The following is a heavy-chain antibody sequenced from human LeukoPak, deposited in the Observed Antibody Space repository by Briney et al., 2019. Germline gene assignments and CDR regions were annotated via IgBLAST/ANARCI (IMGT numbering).Heavy chain of an antibody. V-gene: IGHV3-23*01. CDR1: GFTFSNYD. J-gene: IGHJ2*01. D-gene: IGHD1-26*01. CDR2: ITGSGGST. CDR3: AKGNWGERLDWYFDL. Sequence: GGSLRFSCAASGFTFSNYDMSWVRQAPGSGLEWVSGITGSGGSTYYADSVRGRFTISRDNSKTTLYLQMNSLRAEDTAVYYCAKGNWGERLDWYFDLWGRGTLVTVSS.